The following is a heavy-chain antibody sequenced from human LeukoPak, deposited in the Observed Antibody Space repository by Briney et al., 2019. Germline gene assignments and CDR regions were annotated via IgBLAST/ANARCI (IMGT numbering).Heavy chain of an antibody. J-gene: IGHJ1*01. CDR2: IIPIFGTE. D-gene: IGHD3-22*01. CDR3: ATYYYDSSEEYFQH. CDR1: VCTFNNYA. V-gene: IGHV1-69*06. Sequence: SVTVSYKPSVCTFNNYAISWVRQAPAQRHEWIGRIIPIFGTENYAQKFQGRVTITADKSTSTAYMELSSLRSEDTAVYYCATYYYDSSEEYFQHWGQGTLVTVSS.